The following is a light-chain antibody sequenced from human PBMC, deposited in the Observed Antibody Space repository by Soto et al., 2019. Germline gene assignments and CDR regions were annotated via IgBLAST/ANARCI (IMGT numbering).Light chain of an antibody. CDR3: MQALQTPYT. CDR1: QRLLHSNGYHF. Sequence: EIVMTQSPASLPVTPGEPASISCRSSQRLLHSNGYHFLDWYLQKPGQSPQLLIYLGSYRASGVPDRVSGSGVGTDFTLEISRVEAEDVGVYYCMQALQTPYTFGQGTKLEIK. V-gene: IGKV2-28*01. CDR2: LGS. J-gene: IGKJ2*01.